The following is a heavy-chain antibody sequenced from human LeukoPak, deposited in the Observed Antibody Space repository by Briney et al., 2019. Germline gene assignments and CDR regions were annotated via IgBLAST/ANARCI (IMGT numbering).Heavy chain of an antibody. Sequence: ASVKVSCKASGYTFSDYYLHWVRLVPGQGLEWMGWINPNSGGTNYAQKFQGRVTMTGNTSISTAYMELSSLRSEDTAVYYCARGSTVGFDYWGQGTLVTVSS. V-gene: IGHV1-2*02. CDR2: INPNSGGT. CDR1: GYTFSDYY. CDR3: ARGSTVGFDY. J-gene: IGHJ4*02. D-gene: IGHD2-2*01.